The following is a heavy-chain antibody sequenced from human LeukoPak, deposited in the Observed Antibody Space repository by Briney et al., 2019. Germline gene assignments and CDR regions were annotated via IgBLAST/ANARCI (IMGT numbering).Heavy chain of an antibody. CDR1: GYTFTSFY. CDR2: INPSGGST. CDR3: ARDPWAPKSDAFDI. Sequence: ASVTVSCKASGYTFTSFYLHWVRQAPGQGLERMGLINPSGGSTSYAQQFQGRVTMTRDTSTSTVYMELSSLTSEDTAVYYCARDPWAPKSDAFDIWGQGTMVTVSS. J-gene: IGHJ3*02. V-gene: IGHV1-46*01.